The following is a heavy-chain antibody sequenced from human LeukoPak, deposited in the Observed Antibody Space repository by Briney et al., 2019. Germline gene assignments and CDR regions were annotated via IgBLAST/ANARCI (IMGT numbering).Heavy chain of an antibody. V-gene: IGHV3-64D*06. J-gene: IGHJ4*02. CDR1: GFTFNNYA. CDR2: ITSNGGSA. D-gene: IGHD6-13*01. Sequence: PGGSLRLSCSASGFTFNNYAMYWVRQAPGKGLEYVSAITSNGGSAYYADSVKGRFTISRDNSRNTLYLQMSSLRAEDTAVYYCGGFRATAGLYWGQGTLVTVSS. CDR3: GGFRATAGLY.